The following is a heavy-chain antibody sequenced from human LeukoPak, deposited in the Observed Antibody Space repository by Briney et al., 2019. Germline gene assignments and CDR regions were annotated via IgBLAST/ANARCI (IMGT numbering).Heavy chain of an antibody. J-gene: IGHJ4*02. D-gene: IGHD5-12*01. CDR1: GFTFRDYW. V-gene: IGHV3-7*01. CDR3: ARDIPSGFYTPDY. CDR2: IETDGDEK. Sequence: PGGSLRLSCVASGFTFRDYWLRWVRQAPGMGLAWVANIETDGDEKNYVDSVKGRFAISRDNARNSLYLQMSSLRVEDAAVDYYARDIPSGFYTPDYWGRGTLVTVSS.